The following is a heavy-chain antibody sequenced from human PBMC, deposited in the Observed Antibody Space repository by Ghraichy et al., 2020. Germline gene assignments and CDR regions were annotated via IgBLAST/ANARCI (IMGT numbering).Heavy chain of an antibody. D-gene: IGHD1-7*01. V-gene: IGHV4-34*01. CDR3: ARVVRTGTTPEGWFDP. CDR1: GGSFSGYY. Sequence: SETLSLTCAVYGGSFSGYYWSWIRQPPGKGLEWIGEINHSGSTNYNPSLKSRVTISVDTSKNQFSLKLSSVTAADTAVYYCARVVRTGTTPEGWFDPWGQGTLVTVSS. CDR2: INHSGST. J-gene: IGHJ5*02.